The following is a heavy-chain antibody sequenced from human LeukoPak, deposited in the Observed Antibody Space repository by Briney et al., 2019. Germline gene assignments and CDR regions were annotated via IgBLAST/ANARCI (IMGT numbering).Heavy chain of an antibody. V-gene: IGHV4-34*01. CDR3: ARAPNWKGGNYYYYGMDV. J-gene: IGHJ6*02. Sequence: SETLSLTCAVYGGSFSGYYWSWIRQPPGKGLEWIGEINHSGSTNYNPSLKSRVTISVDTSKNQFSLKLNSVTAADTAVYYCARAPNWKGGNYYYYGMDVWGQGTTVTVSS. CDR1: GGSFSGYY. D-gene: IGHD1-1*01. CDR2: INHSGST.